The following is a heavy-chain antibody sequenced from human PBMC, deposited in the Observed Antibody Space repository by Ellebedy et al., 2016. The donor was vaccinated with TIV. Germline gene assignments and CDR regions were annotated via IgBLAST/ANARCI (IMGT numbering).Heavy chain of an antibody. CDR1: GFIFSNYG. J-gene: IGHJ4*02. V-gene: IGHV3-30*03. CDR2: IAHDGSVK. CDR3: ARGGAGFDSMNRELSFDS. Sequence: GESLKISXATSGFIFSNYGMQWVRQTPGKGLEWVAVIAHDGSVKLYADSVKGRLIISRDNSKNTLYLQMNSLRDEDTAVYYCARGGAGFDSMNRELSFDSWGQGTLVTVSS. D-gene: IGHD1-26*01.